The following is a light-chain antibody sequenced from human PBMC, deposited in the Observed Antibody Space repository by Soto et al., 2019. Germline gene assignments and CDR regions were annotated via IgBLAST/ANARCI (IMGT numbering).Light chain of an antibody. V-gene: IGKV3-15*01. CDR2: GAS. CDR3: QQLNSYPQT. J-gene: IGKJ1*01. Sequence: EIVMTQSPATLSVSPVERATLSCMASQSVSSNLAWYQQKPGQAPRLLIYGASTRATGIPSRFSGSGSGTDFTLTIGSLQPEDFATYYCQQLNSYPQTFGQGTKVDIK. CDR1: QSVSSN.